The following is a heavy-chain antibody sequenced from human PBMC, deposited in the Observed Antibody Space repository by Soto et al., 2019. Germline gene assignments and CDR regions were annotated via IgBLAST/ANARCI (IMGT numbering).Heavy chain of an antibody. V-gene: IGHV3-23*01. CDR2: ISGSGGST. J-gene: IGHJ5*02. Sequence: PGGSLRLSCAASGFTFSSYAMSWVRQAPGKGLEWVSAISGSGGSTYYADSVKGRFTISRDNSKNTLYLQMNSLRAEDTAVYYSAKDDGQIAVADPYNWFDPWGQGTLVTVSS. CDR3: AKDDGQIAVADPYNWFDP. D-gene: IGHD6-19*01. CDR1: GFTFSSYA.